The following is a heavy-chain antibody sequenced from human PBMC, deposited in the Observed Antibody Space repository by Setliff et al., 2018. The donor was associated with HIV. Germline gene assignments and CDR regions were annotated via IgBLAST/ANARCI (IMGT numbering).Heavy chain of an antibody. D-gene: IGHD4-17*01. CDR2: ISFSDT. CDR1: GYSISSGYY. V-gene: IGHV4-38-2*01. CDR3: ARSSTAGFDY. Sequence: SETLSLTCAVSGYSISSGYYWGWIRQPPGKGLEWIGSISFSDTYYNPSLKSRLTISVDRSKDQFSLKLSSVTAADTAVYYCARSSTAGFDYWGQGRLVTVSS. J-gene: IGHJ4*01.